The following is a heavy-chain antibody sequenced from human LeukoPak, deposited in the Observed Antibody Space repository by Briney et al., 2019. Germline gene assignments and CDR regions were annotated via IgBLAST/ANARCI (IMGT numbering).Heavy chain of an antibody. V-gene: IGHV3-7*03. D-gene: IGHD6-13*01. J-gene: IGHJ4*02. CDR2: IKFDGTAT. Sequence: PGGSLRLSCSGFGFTFRSFWMGWVRQAPGKGLEWVANIKFDGTATNYVDSVRCRFTISRDNAKNSVHLQMNTLRAEDTAVYYCARRTNSWPNFAYWGQGTLVTVSS. CDR3: ARRTNSWPNFAY. CDR1: GFTFRSFW.